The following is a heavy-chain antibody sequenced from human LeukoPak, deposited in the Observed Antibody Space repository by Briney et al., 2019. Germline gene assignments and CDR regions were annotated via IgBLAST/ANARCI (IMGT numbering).Heavy chain of an antibody. CDR1: GGSISTSNSF. V-gene: IGHV4-39*07. J-gene: IGHJ6*02. D-gene: IGHD1-26*01. Sequence: SETLSLTCTVSGGSISTSNSFWGWLRQPPGKGLEWFGSINYSGRTYYNPSLKSRVIMSVDTSKNQFSLKLNSVTAADTAVYYCARQGHKLTLVDYYGMDVWGQGTTVTVSS. CDR2: INYSGRT. CDR3: ARQGHKLTLVDYYGMDV.